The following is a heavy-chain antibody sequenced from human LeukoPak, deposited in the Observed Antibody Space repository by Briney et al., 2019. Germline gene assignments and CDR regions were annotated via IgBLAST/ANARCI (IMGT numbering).Heavy chain of an antibody. J-gene: IGHJ3*02. CDR3: ARADLEWLSSAFDI. Sequence: ASVKVSCKASGYTFTGYYMHWVRQAPGQGLEWMGWINPNSGGTNYAQKFQGRVTMTRDTSISTAYMELSRLRSDDTAVYYCARADLEWLSSAFDIWGQGTIVTVSS. CDR1: GYTFTGYY. CDR2: INPNSGGT. V-gene: IGHV1-2*02. D-gene: IGHD3-3*01.